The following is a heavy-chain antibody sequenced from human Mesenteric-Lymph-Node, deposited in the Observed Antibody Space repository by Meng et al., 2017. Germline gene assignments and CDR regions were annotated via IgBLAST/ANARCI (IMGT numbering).Heavy chain of an antibody. Sequence: LAPGPGVVNPTGPLPPNGVVSGASISSSYWWTGVRQPPGKGLEWIGEIYRTGSTNYNPSLKSRLTMSVDKSKSQFSLKLNSVTAADTAVYYCARATPQWELNGIDYWGQGILVTVSS. CDR3: ARATPQWELNGIDY. V-gene: IGHV4-4*02. J-gene: IGHJ4*02. D-gene: IGHD1-26*01. CDR2: IYRTGST. CDR1: GASISSSYW.